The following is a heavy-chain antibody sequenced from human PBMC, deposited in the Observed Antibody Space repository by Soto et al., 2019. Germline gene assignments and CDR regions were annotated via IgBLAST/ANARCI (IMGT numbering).Heavy chain of an antibody. V-gene: IGHV6-1*01. CDR3: ARGDVIDI. CDR1: VDSVSSNSAA. D-gene: IGHD3-16*01. CDR2: TYYRSKWKT. J-gene: IGHJ3*02. Sequence: QTLSLTCAISVDSVSSNSAAWNWVRQAPSRGLEWLGRTYYRSKWKTDYAVSVRGRITISPDTSKNQFSLQLNSVTPGDTAVYYCARGDVIDIWGRGTMVTVSS.